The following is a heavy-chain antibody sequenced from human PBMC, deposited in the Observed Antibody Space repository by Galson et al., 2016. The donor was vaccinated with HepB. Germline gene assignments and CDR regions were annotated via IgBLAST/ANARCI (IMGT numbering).Heavy chain of an antibody. CDR2: ISGSSGTI. J-gene: IGHJ4*02. CDR3: ATVPEYCSGGACYSLDY. D-gene: IGHD2-15*01. V-gene: IGHV3-48*01. CDR1: GFTFTSHS. Sequence: SLRLSCAASGFTFTSHSMSWVRQAPGKGLEFVSYISGSSGTIHYTDSVKGRFTISRDNARNSLYLQMNSLRAEDTAVYYCATVPEYCSGGACYSLDYWGQGTLVTVSS.